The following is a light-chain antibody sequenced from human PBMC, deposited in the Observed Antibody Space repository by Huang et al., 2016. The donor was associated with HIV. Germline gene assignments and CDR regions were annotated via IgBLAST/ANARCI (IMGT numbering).Light chain of an antibody. CDR1: QSVNSD. CDR2: GAS. V-gene: IGKV3-15*01. CDR3: HQYHDWPRT. J-gene: IGKJ1*01. Sequence: EIVMTQSPASLPVSPGERATLSCRARQSVNSDLAWYQKNPGQAPRLLRYGASTSATGVPPRFSGSGSGTNFTLTSSSLQSEDFAFYYCHQYHDWPRTFGQGTKVEVK.